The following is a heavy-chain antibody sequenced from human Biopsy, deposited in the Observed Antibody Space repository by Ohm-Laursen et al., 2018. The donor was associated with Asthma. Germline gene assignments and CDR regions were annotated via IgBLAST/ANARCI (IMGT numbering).Heavy chain of an antibody. CDR2: INAGNGNT. Sequence: GASVKVSCKASGNTFINYAIHWVRQAPGQRLEWMGWINAGNGNTKYSQKFQGRVTISRDTSASTAYMELSSLRSEDTAVYYCARTYYDFLTGQVNDAFAMWGQGTMVTVSS. D-gene: IGHD3-9*01. J-gene: IGHJ3*02. CDR3: ARTYYDFLTGQVNDAFAM. V-gene: IGHV1-3*01. CDR1: GNTFINYA.